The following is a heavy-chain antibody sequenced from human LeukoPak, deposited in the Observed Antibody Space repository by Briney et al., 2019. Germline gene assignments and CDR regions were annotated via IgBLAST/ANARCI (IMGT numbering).Heavy chain of an antibody. J-gene: IGHJ4*02. CDR1: GGSISSGDYY. D-gene: IGHD3-22*01. V-gene: IGHV4-30-4*01. Sequence: KSSETLSLTCTVSGGSISSGDYYWSWIRQPPGKGLEWIGYIYYSGSTYYNPSLKSRVTISVDTSKNQFSLKLSSVTAADTAVYYCARDGGNYYDSTPFDYWGQGTLVTVSS. CDR3: ARDGGNYYDSTPFDY. CDR2: IYYSGST.